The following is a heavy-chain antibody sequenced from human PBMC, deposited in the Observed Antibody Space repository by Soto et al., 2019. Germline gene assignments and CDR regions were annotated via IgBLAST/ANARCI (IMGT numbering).Heavy chain of an antibody. D-gene: IGHD6-13*01. CDR1: GGTFSSYT. V-gene: IGHV1-69*02. J-gene: IGHJ3*02. CDR3: ARSAAAGDSALDI. CDR2: IIPIFGLA. Sequence: SVKVSCKASGGTFSSYTISWVRQAPGQGLEWMGRIIPIFGLANYAQKFQGRVTITADNSTSTAYMELSSLRSEDTAVYYCARSAAAGDSALDIWGQGTMVTVSS.